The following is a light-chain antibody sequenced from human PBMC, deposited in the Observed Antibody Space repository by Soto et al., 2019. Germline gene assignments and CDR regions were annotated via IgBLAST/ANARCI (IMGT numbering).Light chain of an antibody. CDR1: QIVSSNS. V-gene: IGKV3-20*01. CDR2: GAS. CDR3: QQYISTPWT. J-gene: IGKJ1*01. Sequence: EFVLTQSPGILSLSPGDRVTLSCRASQIVSSNSLAWYQHRPGQAPRLLMYGASTRATGIPDRFSGSGSGSGTDFTLTISGLEPEDFAVYYCQQYISTPWTFGQGTKVDIK.